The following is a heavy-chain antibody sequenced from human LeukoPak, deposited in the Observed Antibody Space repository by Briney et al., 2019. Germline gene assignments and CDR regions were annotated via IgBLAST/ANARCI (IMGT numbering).Heavy chain of an antibody. CDR3: ARGPRVAATPYDY. Sequence: GGSLRLSCAASGFTFSDYYMSWIRQAPGKGLEWVSYIGSSGSTIYYADSVKGRFTISRDNAKNSLYLQMNSLRAEDTAVYYCARGPRVAATPYDYWGQGTLVTVSS. D-gene: IGHD2-15*01. J-gene: IGHJ4*02. CDR1: GFTFSDYY. CDR2: IGSSGSTI. V-gene: IGHV3-11*01.